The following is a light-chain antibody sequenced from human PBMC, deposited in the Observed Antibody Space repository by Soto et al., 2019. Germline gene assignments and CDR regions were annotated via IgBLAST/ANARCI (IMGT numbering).Light chain of an antibody. CDR3: QQYGSSPFT. V-gene: IGKV3-11*01. CDR2: DSS. J-gene: IGKJ3*01. Sequence: EIVLTQFPATLSLSPGDGATLSCRASQSVSSYLAWYQQKRGQAPRLLIYDSSNRATGIPARFSGSGSGTDFSLIISSLEPEDFAVYHCQQYGSSPFTFGPGTKVDIK. CDR1: QSVSSY.